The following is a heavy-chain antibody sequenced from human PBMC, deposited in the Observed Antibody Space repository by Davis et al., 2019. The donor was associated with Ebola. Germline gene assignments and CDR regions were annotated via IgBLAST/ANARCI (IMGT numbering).Heavy chain of an antibody. V-gene: IGHV3-23*01. CDR1: GFTFSSYV. CDR3: AKKEKVGSGSPYDFDY. CDR2: FRGSDGNT. D-gene: IGHD3-10*01. Sequence: GESLKISCEASGFTFSSYVVFWVRQVPGRGLEWVSSFRGSDGNTYYADSVKGRFTISRDSSKNTLYLQMNSLRAEDTAVYYCAKKEKVGSGSPYDFDYWGQGTLVAVSS. J-gene: IGHJ4*02.